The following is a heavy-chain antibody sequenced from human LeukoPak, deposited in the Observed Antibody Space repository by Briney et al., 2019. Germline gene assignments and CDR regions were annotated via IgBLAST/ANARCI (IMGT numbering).Heavy chain of an antibody. D-gene: IGHD5-12*01. Sequence: GGSLRLSCAASGFTFSSYAMSWVRQAPGKGLEWVAVISYDGSNKYYADSVKGRFTISRDNSKNTLYLQMNSLRAEDTAVYYCARDAGTSGYDSDSPPDYWGQGTLVTVSS. J-gene: IGHJ4*02. CDR3: ARDAGTSGYDSDSPPDY. V-gene: IGHV3-30-3*01. CDR2: ISYDGSNK. CDR1: GFTFSSYA.